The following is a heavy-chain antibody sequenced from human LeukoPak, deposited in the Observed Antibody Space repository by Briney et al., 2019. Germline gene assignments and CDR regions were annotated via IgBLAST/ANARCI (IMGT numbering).Heavy chain of an antibody. CDR1: GYSFSTYW. D-gene: IGHD3-10*01. V-gene: IGHV5-51*01. CDR3: ARDYYASGNYFLY. J-gene: IGHJ4*02. Sequence: GESLKISCKCSGYSFSTYWIGWLRLMPGKGLEWIGFTHLGDSDTRYSPSFMGQVSISVDKSTSTAFLQWHSLKTSDTAMYYCARDYYASGNYFLYWGQGTLVTVSA. CDR2: THLGDSDT.